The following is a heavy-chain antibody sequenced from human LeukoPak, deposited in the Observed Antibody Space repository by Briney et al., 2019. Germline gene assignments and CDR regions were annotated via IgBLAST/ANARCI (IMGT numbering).Heavy chain of an antibody. Sequence: GGSLRLSCAASGFSFSYSWMTWVRQAPGKGLEWVANIKQDGSEKYYLDSVKGRFTISRDNAKNSLYLQMNSLRAEDTAVYYCARQAGVTWGQGTLVTVSS. CDR3: ARQAGVT. CDR1: GFSFSYSW. V-gene: IGHV3-7*01. J-gene: IGHJ5*02. CDR2: IKQDGSEK. D-gene: IGHD6-19*01.